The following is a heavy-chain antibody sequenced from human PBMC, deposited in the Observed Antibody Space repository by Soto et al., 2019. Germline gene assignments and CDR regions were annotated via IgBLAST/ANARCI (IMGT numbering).Heavy chain of an antibody. CDR2: INPNSGST. CDR3: ARAGIAYCSSTTCYLYYYVMDV. Sequence: ASVKVSCKASGYTVTSCYIHWGRRAPGQGREWMGIINPNSGSTTYAQKFQGRVTMTRDTSTSTVYMELTSLTSGDTAVYYCARAGIAYCSSTTCYLYYYVMDVWGQGTTVTVSS. CDR1: GYTVTSCY. V-gene: IGHV1-46*01. D-gene: IGHD2-2*01. J-gene: IGHJ6*02.